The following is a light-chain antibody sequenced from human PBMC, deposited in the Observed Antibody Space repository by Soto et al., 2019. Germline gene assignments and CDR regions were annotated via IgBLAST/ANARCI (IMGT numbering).Light chain of an antibody. V-gene: IGKV1-9*01. Sequence: IQLTQSPSSLSASVGDRVSITCRASQDIKTYLAWYQQKQGKAPKLLISGTFTLQSGVPSRFNGSGSGTDFTLTISLLQPEDFATYYCQHLNNYPPFTFCPGTKVDLE. CDR2: GTF. J-gene: IGKJ3*01. CDR3: QHLNNYPPFT. CDR1: QDIKTY.